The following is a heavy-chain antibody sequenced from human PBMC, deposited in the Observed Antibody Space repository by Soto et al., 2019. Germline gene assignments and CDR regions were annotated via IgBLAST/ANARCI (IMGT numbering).Heavy chain of an antibody. CDR3: ARDSDYGDPLDF. CDR1: GGSISSGGYH. V-gene: IGHV4-31*03. CDR2: IYYSGST. D-gene: IGHD4-17*01. J-gene: IGHJ4*02. Sequence: SETLSLTCTVSGGSISSGGYHWSWIRQHPGKGLEWIGYIYYSGSTYYNPSLKSRVTISVDTSKNQFSLKLSSVTAADTAVYYCARDSDYGDPLDFWGQGTLVTVSS.